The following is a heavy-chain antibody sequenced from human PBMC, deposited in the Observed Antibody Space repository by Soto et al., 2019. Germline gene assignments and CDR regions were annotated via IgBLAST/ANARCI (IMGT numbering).Heavy chain of an antibody. CDR1: GFTFSIYW. CDR3: ARDLSGSYYDGFAFDI. D-gene: IGHD1-26*01. J-gene: IGHJ3*02. V-gene: IGHV3-7*01. Sequence: GGSLRLSCAASGFTFSIYWMSWVRQAPGKGLEWVANIKQDGSEKYYVDSVKGRFTISRDNAKNSLYLQMNSLRAEDTAVYYCARDLSGSYYDGFAFDIWGQGTMVTVSS. CDR2: IKQDGSEK.